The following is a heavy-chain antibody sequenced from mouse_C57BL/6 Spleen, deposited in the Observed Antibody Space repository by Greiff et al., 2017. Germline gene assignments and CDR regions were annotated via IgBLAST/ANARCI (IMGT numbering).Heavy chain of an antibody. Sequence: EVQRVESGEGLVQPGGSLKLSCAASGFTFSSYAMSWVRQTPEKRLEWVAYISSGGDYIYYADTVKGRFTISRDNARNTLYLQMSSLKSEDTAMYYCARDDYDLYAMDYWGQGTSVTVSS. CDR2: ISSGGDYI. CDR3: ARDDYDLYAMDY. J-gene: IGHJ4*01. D-gene: IGHD2-4*01. V-gene: IGHV5S21*01. CDR1: GFTFSSYA.